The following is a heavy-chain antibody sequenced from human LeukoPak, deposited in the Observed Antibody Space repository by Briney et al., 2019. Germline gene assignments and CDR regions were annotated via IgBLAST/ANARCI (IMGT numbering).Heavy chain of an antibody. V-gene: IGHV4-4*07. Sequence: PSETLSLTCSVSGGSISNYYWSWIRQPAGKGLEWIGRFYNSGSTNCNPSLKSRVTMSVDTSKNQFSLKLSFVTAADTAVYYCARVGDYALKDWSQGTLVTVSS. CDR2: FYNSGST. D-gene: IGHD3-16*01. CDR3: ARVGDYALKD. J-gene: IGHJ4*02. CDR1: GGSISNYY.